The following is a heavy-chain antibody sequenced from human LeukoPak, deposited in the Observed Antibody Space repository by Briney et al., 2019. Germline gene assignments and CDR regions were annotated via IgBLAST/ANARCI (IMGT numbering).Heavy chain of an antibody. V-gene: IGHV3-7*01. CDR1: GLTFSSYW. CDR2: IKQEGSEK. D-gene: IGHD3-3*01. CDR3: ARAKGWGGYYRGYYYYYYMDV. Sequence: GGSRGLSGGASGLTFSSYWRSWVGQAPGKGRGWWANIKQEGSEKYYVDSVKGRFTISRDNAKNSLYLQMNSLRAEDTAVYYCARAKGWGGYYRGYYYYYYMDVWGKGTTVTVSS. J-gene: IGHJ6*03.